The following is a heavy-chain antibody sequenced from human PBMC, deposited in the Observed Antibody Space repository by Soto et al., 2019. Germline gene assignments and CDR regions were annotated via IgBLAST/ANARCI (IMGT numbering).Heavy chain of an antibody. D-gene: IGHD2-15*01. J-gene: IGHJ6*03. CDR1: GFTFSSYS. CDR2: ISSSSSTI. CDR3: ASLGYCSGGSCYSGHYYYYMDV. Sequence: GGSLRLSCAASGFTFSSYSMNWVRQAPGKGLEWVSYISSSSSTIYYADSVKGRFTISRDNAKNSLYLQMNSLRAEDTAVYYCASLGYCSGGSCYSGHYYYYMDVWGKRTTVTVSS. V-gene: IGHV3-48*01.